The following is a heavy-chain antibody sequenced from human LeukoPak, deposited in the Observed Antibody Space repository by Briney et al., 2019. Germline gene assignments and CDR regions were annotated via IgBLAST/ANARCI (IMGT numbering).Heavy chain of an antibody. CDR1: GESFRGYY. CDR2: INHSGST. J-gene: IGHJ4*02. Sequence: SETLSLTCAVYGESFRGYYWSWIRQPPGKGLDWIGEINHSGSTNYNPSLKSRLTISVDTSKNQFSLKRSSVTAADTAVYYCASRIAVAGPFDYWGQGTLVTVSS. CDR3: ASRIAVAGPFDY. D-gene: IGHD6-19*01. V-gene: IGHV4-34*01.